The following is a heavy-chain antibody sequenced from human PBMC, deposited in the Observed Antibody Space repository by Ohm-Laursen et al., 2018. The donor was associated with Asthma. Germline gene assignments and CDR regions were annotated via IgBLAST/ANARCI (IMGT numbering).Heavy chain of an antibody. J-gene: IGHJ4*02. CDR3: ARDPPVTTVTTGEYFDH. V-gene: IGHV3-11*01. Sequence: SLRLSCAASGFTFSDYYMSWIRQAPGKGLEWVSYNSSSGSTMYYADSVKGRFTISRDNAKSSLYLQMNSLTAEDTTVYYCARDPPVTTVTTGEYFDHWGQGTLVTVSS. CDR2: NSSSGSTM. CDR1: GFTFSDYY. D-gene: IGHD4-17*01.